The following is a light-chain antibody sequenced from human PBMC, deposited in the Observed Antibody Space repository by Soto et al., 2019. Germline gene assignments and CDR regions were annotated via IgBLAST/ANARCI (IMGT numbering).Light chain of an antibody. V-gene: IGLV1-44*01. J-gene: IGLJ3*02. CDR1: SSNIGSNT. CDR2: SSN. CDR3: AAWDDSLNGHWV. Sequence: QSVLTQPPSASGTPGQRVTISCSGSSSNIGSNTVNWYQQLPGTAPKLLIYSSNQRPSGVPDRFSGSKSGTSASLAISGLQSEDEADYCCAAWDDSLNGHWVFGGGTKVTVL.